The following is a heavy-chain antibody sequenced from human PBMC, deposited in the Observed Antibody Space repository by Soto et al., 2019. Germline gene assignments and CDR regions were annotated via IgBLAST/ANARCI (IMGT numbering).Heavy chain of an antibody. Sequence: TSETLSLTCTVSGGSISSGGYYWSWIRQHPGKGLEWIGYIYYSGSTYYNPSLKSRVTISVDTSKNQFSLKLSSVTAADTAVYYCARVVRPPPNFDYWGQGTLVTVSS. CDR3: ARVVRPPPNFDY. CDR2: IYYSGST. J-gene: IGHJ4*02. V-gene: IGHV4-31*03. CDR1: GGSISSGGYY.